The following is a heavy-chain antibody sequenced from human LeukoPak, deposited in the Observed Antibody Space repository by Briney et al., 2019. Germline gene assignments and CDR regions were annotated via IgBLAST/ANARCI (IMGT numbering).Heavy chain of an antibody. D-gene: IGHD6-13*01. J-gene: IGHJ4*02. CDR1: GFIFNSHS. CDR3: ATSFGPVIAAAGTGAD. CDR2: ISSTSSYI. Sequence: GGSLRLSCAASGFIFNSHSMNWVRQAPGKGLEWASSISSTSSYIYYADSVKSRFTISRDNAKNSLYLQMNSLRAEDTAVYYCATSFGPVIAAAGTGADWGQGTLVTVSS. V-gene: IGHV3-21*04.